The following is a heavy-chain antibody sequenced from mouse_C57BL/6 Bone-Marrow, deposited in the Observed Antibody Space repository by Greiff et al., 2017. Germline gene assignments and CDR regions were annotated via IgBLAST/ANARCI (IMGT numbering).Heavy chain of an antibody. Sequence: VQVQQSGAELVRPGASVKLSCTASGFNIKDYYMHWVKQRPEQGLEWIGRIDPEDGDTEYAPKFQGKATMTADTSSNTAYLQLSSLTSEDTAVYYCTTGDYYGSSKYYYAMDYWGQGTSVTVSS. CDR3: TTGDYYGSSKYYYAMDY. D-gene: IGHD1-1*01. J-gene: IGHJ4*01. CDR2: IDPEDGDT. CDR1: GFNIKDYY. V-gene: IGHV14-1*01.